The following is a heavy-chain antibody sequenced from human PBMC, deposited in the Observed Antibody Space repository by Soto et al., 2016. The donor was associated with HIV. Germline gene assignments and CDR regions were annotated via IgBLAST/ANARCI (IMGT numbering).Heavy chain of an antibody. D-gene: IGHD3-10*01. CDR2: IYYSGST. Sequence: QVQLQESGPGLVKPSQTLSLTCTVSGGSISSGAYYWSWIRQHPGKGLEWIGYIYYSGSTYYNPSLKSRVTISVDTSKNQFSLKLSSVTAADTAIYYCAREERAYNXDDSGTGRVVRSFDYVGPGTLVTVS. V-gene: IGHV4-31*03. CDR1: GGSISSGAYY. CDR3: AREERAYNXDDSGTGRVVRSFDY. J-gene: IGHJ4*03.